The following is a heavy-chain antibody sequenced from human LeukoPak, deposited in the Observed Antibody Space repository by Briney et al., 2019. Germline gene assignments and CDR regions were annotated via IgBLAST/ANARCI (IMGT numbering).Heavy chain of an antibody. Sequence: SGPTLVKPTQTLTLTCTFSGFSLSTSGVGVGWIRQPPGKALEWLALIYWDDDKRYSPPLQSRLTITKDTSKNQVVLTMTNMDPVDTAPYYCAHRTSAAGRKAFDYWGQGTLVTVSS. CDR3: AHRTSAAGRKAFDY. D-gene: IGHD6-13*01. CDR2: IYWDDDK. J-gene: IGHJ4*02. CDR1: GFSLSTSGVG. V-gene: IGHV2-5*02.